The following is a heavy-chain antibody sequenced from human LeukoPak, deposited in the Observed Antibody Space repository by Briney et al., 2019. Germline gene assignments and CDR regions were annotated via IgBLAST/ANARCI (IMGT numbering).Heavy chain of an antibody. CDR2: INTNTGNP. V-gene: IGHV7-4-1*02. Sequence: ASVKVSCKASGYTFTSYAMNWVRQAPGQGLEWMGWINTNTGNPTYAQGFTGRFVFSLDTSVSTAYLQISSLKAEDTAVYYCARGYCSSTSCPNDYWGQGTLVTVSS. CDR1: GYTFTSYA. D-gene: IGHD2-2*01. CDR3: ARGYCSSTSCPNDY. J-gene: IGHJ4*02.